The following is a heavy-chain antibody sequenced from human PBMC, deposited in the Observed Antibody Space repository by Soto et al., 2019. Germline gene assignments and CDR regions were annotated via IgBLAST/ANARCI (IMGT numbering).Heavy chain of an antibody. D-gene: IGHD1-26*01. CDR2: IIPIFGTA. CDR3: ARDPPRVGAQ. CDR1: GGTFSSYA. Sequence: ASVKVSCKASGGTFSSYAISWVRQAPGQGLEWMGGIIPIFGTANYAQKFQGRVTITADESTSTAYMELSSLRSEDTAAYYCARDPPRVGAQWGQGTLVTVSS. J-gene: IGHJ4*02. V-gene: IGHV1-69*13.